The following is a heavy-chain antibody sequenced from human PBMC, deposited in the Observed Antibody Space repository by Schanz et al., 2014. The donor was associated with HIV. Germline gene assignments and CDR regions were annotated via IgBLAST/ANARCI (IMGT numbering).Heavy chain of an antibody. V-gene: IGHV3-74*01. CDR1: GFTFSNYW. CDR2: INSDGRSA. J-gene: IGHJ2*01. Sequence: EVQLVESGGGFVQPGGSLRLSCTASGFTFSNYWMHWVRQVPGKGLVWVSRINSDGRSANYADSVKGRFTISRDNAKRTLYLQMNSLRAEESAVFYCARESNGAFDLWGRGTLVTVSS. CDR3: ARESNGAFDL.